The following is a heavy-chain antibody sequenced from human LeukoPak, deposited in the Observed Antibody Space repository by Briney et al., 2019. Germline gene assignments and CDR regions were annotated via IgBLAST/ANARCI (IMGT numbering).Heavy chain of an antibody. Sequence: ASVKVSCKAYGYTFTGYYMHWVRQAPGQGLEWMGWINPNSGGTNYAQKFQGRVTMTRDTSISTAYMELSRLRSDDTAVYYCARGRGYCSGGSCYELDFDYWGQGTLVTVSS. CDR2: INPNSGGT. J-gene: IGHJ4*02. CDR3: ARGRGYCSGGSCYELDFDY. CDR1: GYTFTGYY. D-gene: IGHD2-15*01. V-gene: IGHV1-2*02.